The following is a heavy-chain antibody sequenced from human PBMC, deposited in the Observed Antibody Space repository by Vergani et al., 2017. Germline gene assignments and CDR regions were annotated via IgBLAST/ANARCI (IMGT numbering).Heavy chain of an antibody. CDR3: ARVNTETNGHLYYYYYMDV. D-gene: IGHD4-11*01. J-gene: IGHJ6*03. CDR2: IDQTGRP. Sequence: QVQLQQWGGGLLKPSETLSLTCVVNGGSFTSYDWTWIRQSPGEGLEWVGDIDQTGRPDYNPSLKSRLTMSVDKSRNQFSLTLNSVTATDTAIYFCARVNTETNGHLYYYYYMDVWGQGTAVTVS. CDR1: GGSFTSYD. V-gene: IGHV4-34*01.